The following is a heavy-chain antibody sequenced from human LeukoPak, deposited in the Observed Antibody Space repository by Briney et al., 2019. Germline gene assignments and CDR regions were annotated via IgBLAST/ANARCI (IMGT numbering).Heavy chain of an antibody. CDR2: ISAYNGNT. D-gene: IGHD6-13*01. CDR1: GYTFTSYG. V-gene: IGHV1-18*04. Sequence: RASVKVSCKASGYTFTSYGISWVRQAPGQGLEWMGWISAYNGNTNYAQKLQGRVTMTTDTSTSTAYMELRSLRSDDTAVYYCARDGPGGAAAGYYYYGMDGWGKGTTVTVSS. CDR3: ARDGPGGAAAGYYYYGMDG. J-gene: IGHJ6*04.